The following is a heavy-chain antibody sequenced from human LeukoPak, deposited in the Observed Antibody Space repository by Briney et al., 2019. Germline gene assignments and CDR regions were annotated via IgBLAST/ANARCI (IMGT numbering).Heavy chain of an antibody. CDR1: GYTFTGYY. V-gene: IGHV1-2*02. Sequence: ASVKVSCKASGYTFTGYYMHWVRQAPGQGLEWMGWINPNSGGTNYAQKFQGRVTMTRDTSISTAYMELSRLRSDDTAVYYCAREALRYFGFDYWGQGTLVTVSS. CDR3: AREALRYFGFDY. D-gene: IGHD3-9*01. J-gene: IGHJ4*02. CDR2: INPNSGGT.